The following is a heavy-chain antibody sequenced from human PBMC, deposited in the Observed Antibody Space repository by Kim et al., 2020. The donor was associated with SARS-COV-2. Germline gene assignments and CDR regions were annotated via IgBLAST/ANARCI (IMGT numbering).Heavy chain of an antibody. CDR2: ISHDGVNK. Sequence: GGSLRLSCAASGFNFRNYAMHWLRQSPVLGLEWVAVISHDGVNKYYGDSVEGRFTISRDNSLSILYLQMNIVTHEDTALYYCARVDCEGDCYAPFDSWGQGTLVTVSS. CDR3: ARVDCEGDCYAPFDS. V-gene: IGHV3-30-3*01. D-gene: IGHD2-21*02. J-gene: IGHJ4*02. CDR1: GFNFRNYA.